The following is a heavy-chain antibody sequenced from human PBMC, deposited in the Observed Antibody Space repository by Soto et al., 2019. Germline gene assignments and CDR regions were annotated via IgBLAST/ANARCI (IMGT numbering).Heavy chain of an antibody. V-gene: IGHV1-18*01. CDR3: AIWFGEFPNHYYYYGMDV. CDR2: ISAYNGNT. J-gene: IGHJ6*02. CDR1: GYTFTSYG. Sequence: GASVKVSCKXSGYTFTSYGISWVRQAPGQGLEWMGWISAYNGNTNYAQKLQGRVTMTTDTSTSTAYMELRSLRSDDTAVYYCAIWFGEFPNHYYYYGMDVWGQGTTVTVSS. D-gene: IGHD3-10*01.